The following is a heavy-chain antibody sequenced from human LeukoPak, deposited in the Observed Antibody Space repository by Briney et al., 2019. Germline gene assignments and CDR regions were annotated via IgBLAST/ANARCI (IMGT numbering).Heavy chain of an antibody. V-gene: IGHV1-69*13. CDR2: IIPIFGTA. Sequence: GASVKVSCKASGYTFTSYGISWVRQAPGQGLEWMGGIIPIFGTANYAQKSQGRVTITADESTSTAYMELSSLRSEDTAVYYCASGHVDTAMVTSDYWGQGTLVTVSS. J-gene: IGHJ4*02. D-gene: IGHD5-18*01. CDR1: GYTFTSYG. CDR3: ASGHVDTAMVTSDY.